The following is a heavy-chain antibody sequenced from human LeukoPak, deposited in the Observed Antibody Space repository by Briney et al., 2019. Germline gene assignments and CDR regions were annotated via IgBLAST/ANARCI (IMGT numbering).Heavy chain of an antibody. CDR1: GGTFSSYA. CDR3: ARAVDTPTNDY. D-gene: IGHD5-18*01. V-gene: IGHV1-18*01. Sequence: GASVKVSCKASGGTFSSYAISWVRQAPGQGLEWMGWISVYNGNTLYAQRLQGRVTMTTDTSTSTAYMDLRSLRSDDTAVYYCARAVDTPTNDYWGQGTLVTVSS. CDR2: ISVYNGNT. J-gene: IGHJ4*02.